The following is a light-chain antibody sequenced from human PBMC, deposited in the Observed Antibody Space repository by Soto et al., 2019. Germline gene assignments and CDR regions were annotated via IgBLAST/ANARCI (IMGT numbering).Light chain of an antibody. J-gene: IGKJ1*01. CDR2: DAS. CDR1: QSVRSN. Sequence: EKVMTQSPATLSVSPGERATLSCGASQSVRSNVAWYQQKPGQPPRLLIYDASTRATGIPSRFSGSGSGTEFTLTISSLKSEDFAVYYCQQYDTWPRTFGQGTRVDFK. V-gene: IGKV3-15*01. CDR3: QQYDTWPRT.